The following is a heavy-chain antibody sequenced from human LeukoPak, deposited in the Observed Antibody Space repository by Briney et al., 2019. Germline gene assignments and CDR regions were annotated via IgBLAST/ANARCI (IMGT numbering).Heavy chain of an antibody. J-gene: IGHJ4*02. D-gene: IGHD2-2*01. CDR1: GGSISSGGYS. CDR2: IYHSGST. V-gene: IGHV4-30-2*01. Sequence: KDSETLSLTCAFSGGSISSGGYSWSWIRQPPGKGLEWIGYIYHSGSTYCNPSLKSRVTISVDRSKNQFSLKLSSLTAADTAVYYCARVVLRASSYFDYWGQGTLVTVSS. CDR3: ARVVLRASSYFDY.